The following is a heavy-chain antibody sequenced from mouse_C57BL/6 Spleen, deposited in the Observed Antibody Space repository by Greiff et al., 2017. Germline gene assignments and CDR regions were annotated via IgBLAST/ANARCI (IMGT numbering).Heavy chain of an antibody. CDR3: ARDFYDSDY. J-gene: IGHJ2*01. V-gene: IGHV1-64*01. D-gene: IGHD1-1*01. CDR1: GYTFTSYW. Sequence: VQLQQPGAELVKPGASVKLSCKASGYTFTSYWMNWVKQRPGQGLEWIGIIHPNSGSTNYNEKFKSKATLTVDTSSSTAYMQLSSLTSEDSAVYYCARDFYDSDYWGQGTTLTVSS. CDR2: IHPNSGST.